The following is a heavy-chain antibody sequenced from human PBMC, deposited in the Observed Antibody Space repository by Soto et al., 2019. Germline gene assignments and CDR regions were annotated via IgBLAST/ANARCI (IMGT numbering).Heavy chain of an antibody. D-gene: IGHD2-15*01. V-gene: IGHV1-18*04. CDR1: GYTFTSYG. J-gene: IGHJ4*02. CDR3: AGGYCSGGSCYRLDY. Sequence: QVQLVQSGAEVKKPGASVKVSCKASGYTFTSYGISWVRQAPGQGLEWMGWISAYNGNTNYAQKLQGRVTMTTDTSTSRAYMELRSLRSDDTAVYYCAGGYCSGGSCYRLDYWGQGTLVTVSS. CDR2: ISAYNGNT.